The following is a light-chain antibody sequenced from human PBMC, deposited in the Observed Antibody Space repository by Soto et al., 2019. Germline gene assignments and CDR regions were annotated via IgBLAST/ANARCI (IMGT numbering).Light chain of an antibody. CDR2: GNI. CDR1: SSNIGAGYD. Sequence: QSVLTQPPSVSGAPGQRVTISCTGSSSNIGAGYDEHWYQQLPGTAPKLPIYGNINRPSGVPDRISGSKSGISASLVITGLQAEDEADYYCQSYDSSLSGLVFGGGTKVTVL. CDR3: QSYDSSLSGLV. V-gene: IGLV1-40*01. J-gene: IGLJ3*02.